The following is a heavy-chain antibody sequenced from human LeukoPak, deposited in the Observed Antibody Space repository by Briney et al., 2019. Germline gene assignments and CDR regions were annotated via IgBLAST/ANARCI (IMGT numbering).Heavy chain of an antibody. D-gene: IGHD6-19*01. J-gene: IGHJ4*02. CDR1: GFTLTNYG. Sequence: GSLRLSCSASGFTLTNYGMHCVRQAPGKGLEYVSAITNNGGDVNYADSVKGRFTIARDNSKNTVYLQMSALRGECTAVYCWVRRWSSGWCGYYWGQGALVTVSS. V-gene: IGHV3-64D*06. CDR3: VRRWSSGWCGYY. CDR2: ITNNGGDV.